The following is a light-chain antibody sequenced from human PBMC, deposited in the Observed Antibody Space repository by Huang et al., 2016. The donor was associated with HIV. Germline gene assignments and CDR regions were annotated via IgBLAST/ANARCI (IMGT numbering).Light chain of an antibody. J-gene: IGKJ1*01. V-gene: IGKV3-15*01. Sequence: EIVMTQSPATLSVSPGERATLSCRASQSVDINVVWYQLKPGQAPRLLIYGASTRAPGIPARFSGGGAGTEFTLTISSLQSEDSAVYYCQQYDNWPRWTFGQGTKVEIK. CDR1: QSVDIN. CDR3: QQYDNWPRWT. CDR2: GAS.